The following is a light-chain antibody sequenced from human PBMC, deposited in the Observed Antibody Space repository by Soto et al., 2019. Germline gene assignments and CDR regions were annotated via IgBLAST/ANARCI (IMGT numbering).Light chain of an antibody. V-gene: IGLV1-51*02. CDR3: GTWDSGLSAGV. J-gene: IGLJ3*02. CDR1: DSNIGNDH. CDR2: ENN. Sequence: QSVLTQPPSVSAAPGQKGTISFSGSDSNIGNDHVSWYQQFPGTAPKLLIYENNKRPSGIPDRFSGSKSGTSATLDITGLQTGDEADYYCGTWDSGLSAGVIGGGTKVTVL.